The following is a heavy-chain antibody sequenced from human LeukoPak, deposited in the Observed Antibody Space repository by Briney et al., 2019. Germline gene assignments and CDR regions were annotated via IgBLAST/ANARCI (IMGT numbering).Heavy chain of an antibody. CDR2: IDGGVNT. J-gene: IGHJ6*02. CDR3: AGAEQSILDV. Sequence: TGGSQRLSCAASGFTVSSNYMSWVRQAPGKGLEWVSVIDGGVNTYYADSVKDRFTISRDNSKNTLYLQMNSLRAEDTAVYYCAGAEQSILDVWGQGTTVTVSS. CDR1: GFTVSSNY. V-gene: IGHV3-66*01. D-gene: IGHD6-19*01.